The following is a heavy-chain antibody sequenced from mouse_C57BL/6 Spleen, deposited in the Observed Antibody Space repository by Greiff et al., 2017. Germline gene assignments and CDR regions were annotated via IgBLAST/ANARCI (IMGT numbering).Heavy chain of an antibody. V-gene: IGHV1-72*01. CDR3: ARGYYGSSLYFDV. CDR2: IDPKSGGT. J-gene: IGHJ1*03. D-gene: IGHD1-1*01. CDR1: GYTFTSYW. Sequence: VQLQQPGAELVKPGASVKLSCKASGYTFTSYWMHWVKQRPGRGLEWIGRIDPKSGGTKYNEKFKSKATLTVDKPSSTAYMQLSSLTSEDSAVYYCARGYYGSSLYFDVWGTGTTVSVSS.